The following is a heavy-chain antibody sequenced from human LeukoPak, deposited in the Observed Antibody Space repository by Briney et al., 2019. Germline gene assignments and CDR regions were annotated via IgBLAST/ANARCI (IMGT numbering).Heavy chain of an antibody. CDR1: GYTLTELS. CDR2: FDPEDGET. D-gene: IGHD4-17*01. Sequence: ASVKVSFKVSGYTLTELSMHWVRQAPGKGLEWMGGFDPEDGETIYAQKFQGRVTMTEDTSTDTAYMELSSLRSEDTAVYYCATDYGDPYYFDYWGQGTLVTVSS. J-gene: IGHJ4*02. CDR3: ATDYGDPYYFDY. V-gene: IGHV1-24*01.